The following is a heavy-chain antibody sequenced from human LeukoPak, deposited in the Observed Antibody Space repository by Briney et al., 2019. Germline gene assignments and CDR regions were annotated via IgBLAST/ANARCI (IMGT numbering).Heavy chain of an antibody. CDR1: GGSIRPYY. V-gene: IGHV4-59*08. CDR3: ARLGFCRGDNCLDDY. D-gene: IGHD2-15*01. Sequence: PSETLSLTCTVSGGSIRPYYWSWMRQPPGKGPEYVGYIFHTGGTNYNPSLGSRVTVSLDTSKNQFSLKLSSVTAADTAVYYCARLGFCRGDNCLDDYWGQDPRDPVSS. J-gene: IGHJ4*02. CDR2: IFHTGGT.